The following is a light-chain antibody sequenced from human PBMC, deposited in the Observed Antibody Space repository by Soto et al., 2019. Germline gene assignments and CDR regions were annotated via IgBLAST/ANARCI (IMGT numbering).Light chain of an antibody. Sequence: DIQMTQSPSSLSASVGDRVTITCQASQDISNYLNWYQQKPGKAPKLLIYDASNLETGVPSRFSGSGSGTDFTFTISSLQPEDIATYYCQRYDNPMYTFGQGTKVDIK. V-gene: IGKV1-33*01. CDR2: DAS. CDR3: QRYDNPMYT. J-gene: IGKJ2*01. CDR1: QDISNY.